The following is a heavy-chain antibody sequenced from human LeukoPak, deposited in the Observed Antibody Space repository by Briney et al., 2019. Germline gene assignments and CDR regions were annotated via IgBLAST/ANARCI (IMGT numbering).Heavy chain of an antibody. CDR1: GFTFSSYS. D-gene: IGHD6-13*01. J-gene: IGHJ4*02. CDR3: ARNSMQLVLNYFDY. V-gene: IGHV3-21*01. CDR2: ISSSSSYI. Sequence: TGGSLRLSCAASGFTFSSYSMNWVRLAPGKGLEWVSSISSSSSYIYYADSVKGRFTISRDNAKNSLYLQMNSLRAEDTAVYYCARNSMQLVLNYFDYWGQGTLVTVSS.